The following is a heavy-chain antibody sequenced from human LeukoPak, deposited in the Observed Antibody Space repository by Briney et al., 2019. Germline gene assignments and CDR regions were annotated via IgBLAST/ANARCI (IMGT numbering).Heavy chain of an antibody. CDR1: GGSISSYY. CDR3: ARDQIDSSGYYYSNWFDP. V-gene: IGHV4-59*01. J-gene: IGHJ5*02. Sequence: KRSETLSLTCTVSGGSISSYYWSWIRQPPGKGLEWIGYIYYSGSTNYNPSLKSRVTISVDTSKNQFSLKLSSVTAADTAVYYCARDQIDSSGYYYSNWFDPWGQGTLVTVSS. D-gene: IGHD3-22*01. CDR2: IYYSGST.